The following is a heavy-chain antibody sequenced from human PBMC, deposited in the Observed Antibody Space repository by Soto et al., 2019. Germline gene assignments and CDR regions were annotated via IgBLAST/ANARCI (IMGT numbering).Heavy chain of an antibody. J-gene: IGHJ5*02. CDR2: IYWNDDK. CDR1: GFSLTTSGVG. Sequence: SGPTLVNPTQTLTLTCTFSGFSLTTSGVGVGWIRQPPGRALEWLALIYWNDDKRYSPSLKGRLTITKDTSKNQVVLAMTNMDPVDTATYYCAHHTITPVTNWFDPWGLGTLVTVSS. CDR3: AHHTITPVTNWFDP. D-gene: IGHD1-20*01. V-gene: IGHV2-5*01.